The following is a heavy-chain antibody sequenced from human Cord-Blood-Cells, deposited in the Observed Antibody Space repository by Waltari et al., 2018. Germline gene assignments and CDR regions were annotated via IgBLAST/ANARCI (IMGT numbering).Heavy chain of an antibody. CDR2: IYYSGST. V-gene: IGHV4-39*01. CDR1: GGSISSSSYY. Sequence: QLQLQESGPGLVKPSETLSLTCTVSGGSISSSSYYWGWIRQPPGKGLEWIGSIYYSGSTYYNPSLKSRVTISVDTSKNQFSLKLSSVTAADTAVYYCARQVHTVTTQGDAFDIWGQGTMVTDSS. J-gene: IGHJ3*02. CDR3: ARQVHTVTTQGDAFDI. D-gene: IGHD4-17*01.